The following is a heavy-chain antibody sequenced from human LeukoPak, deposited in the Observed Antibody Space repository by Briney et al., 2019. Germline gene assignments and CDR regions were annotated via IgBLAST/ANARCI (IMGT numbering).Heavy chain of an antibody. D-gene: IGHD3-10*01. CDR2: IIPIFGTA. V-gene: IGHV1-69*05. J-gene: IGHJ4*02. Sequence: SVKVSCKASGGTFSSYAISWVRQAPGQGLEWMGGIIPIFGTANYAQKFQGRVTITTDESTSTAYMELTSLRSEDTAVYYCAREAWFGELSYFDYWGQGTLVTVSS. CDR3: AREAWFGELSYFDY. CDR1: GGTFSSYA.